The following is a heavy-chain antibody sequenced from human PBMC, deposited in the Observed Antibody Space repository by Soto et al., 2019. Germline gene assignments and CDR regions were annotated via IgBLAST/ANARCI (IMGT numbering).Heavy chain of an antibody. J-gene: IGHJ6*02. V-gene: IGHV1-8*01. CDR1: GYTFTSYD. CDR2: MNPNSGNT. Sequence: ASVKVSCKASGYTFTSYDINWVRQATGQGLGWMGWMNPNSGNTGYAQKFQGRVTMTRNTSISTAYMELSSLRSEDTAVYYCARGGFLEWLPYYYYGMDVWGQGTTVTVSS. D-gene: IGHD3-3*01. CDR3: ARGGFLEWLPYYYYGMDV.